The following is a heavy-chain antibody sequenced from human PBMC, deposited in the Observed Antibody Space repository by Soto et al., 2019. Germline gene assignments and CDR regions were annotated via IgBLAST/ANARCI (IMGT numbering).Heavy chain of an antibody. CDR3: ARTLTTADCSGGSCYLWYYYYGMDV. CDR2: ISAYDGNT. CDR1: GYTFTSYG. V-gene: IGHV1-18*01. J-gene: IGHJ6*02. Sequence: ASVKVSCKASGYTFTSYGISWVRQAPGQGLEWMGWISAYDGNTNYAQKLQGRVTMTTDTSTSTAYMELRSLRSDDTAVYYCARTLTTADCSGGSCYLWYYYYGMDVWGQGTTVTVSS. D-gene: IGHD2-15*01.